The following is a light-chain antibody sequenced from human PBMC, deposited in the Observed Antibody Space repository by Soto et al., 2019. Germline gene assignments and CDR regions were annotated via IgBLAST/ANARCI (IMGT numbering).Light chain of an antibody. CDR3: QQYNDWPLT. CDR1: QSVTSN. CDR2: GTS. Sequence: EIVMTPSPATPSKSPGERATLSCRASQSVTSNLAWYQQKPGQAPKLLIYGTSTRATGIPARFSGSGSETEFTLTISSLQSEDFAVYYCQQYNDWPLTFGGGTKVDIK. V-gene: IGKV3-15*01. J-gene: IGKJ4*01.